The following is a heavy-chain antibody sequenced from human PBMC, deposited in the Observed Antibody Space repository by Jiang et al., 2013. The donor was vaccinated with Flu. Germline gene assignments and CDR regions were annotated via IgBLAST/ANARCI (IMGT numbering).Heavy chain of an antibody. CDR3: AGSYGEYEIFDY. D-gene: IGHD4-17*01. J-gene: IGHJ4*02. V-gene: IGHV4-39*01. Sequence: SRVTISVDTSKNQFSLKLSSVTAADTAVYYCAGSYGEYEIFDYWGQGTLVTVSS.